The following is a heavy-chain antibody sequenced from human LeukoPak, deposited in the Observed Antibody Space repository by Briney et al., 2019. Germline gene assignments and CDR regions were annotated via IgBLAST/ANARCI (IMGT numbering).Heavy chain of an antibody. CDR3: ARHVWLQPFDY. CDR1: GGSMNSYY. Sequence: SETLSLTCSVSGGSMNSYYWGWIRQSPGKGLEWIGYIYYSGSTNYNPSLKSRVTISVDTSKNQFSLKLSSVTAADTAVYYCARHVWLQPFDYWGQGTLVTVSS. CDR2: IYYSGST. J-gene: IGHJ4*02. V-gene: IGHV4-59*08. D-gene: IGHD3-9*01.